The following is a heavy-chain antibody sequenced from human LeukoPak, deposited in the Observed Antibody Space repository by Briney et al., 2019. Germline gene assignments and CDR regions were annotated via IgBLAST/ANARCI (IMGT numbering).Heavy chain of an antibody. CDR2: IGGTGVRT. D-gene: IGHD5-18*01. Sequence: GGSLRLSCASSGFTFSSYAMSWVRQAPGKGLEWVSTIGGTGVRTYYADSVKGRFTISRDNAKNSLYLQMNSLRAEDTAVYYCARGLDTNYWGQGTLVTVSS. CDR3: ARGLDTNY. CDR1: GFTFSSYA. V-gene: IGHV3-23*01. J-gene: IGHJ4*01.